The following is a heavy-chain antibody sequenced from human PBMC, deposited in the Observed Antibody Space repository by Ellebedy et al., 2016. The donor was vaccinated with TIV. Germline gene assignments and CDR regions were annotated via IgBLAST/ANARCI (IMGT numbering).Heavy chain of an antibody. CDR1: GFTFSSYS. J-gene: IGHJ4*02. V-gene: IGHV3-48*02. D-gene: IGHD3-3*01. CDR2: ISSSSSTI. Sequence: GGSLRLSXAASGFTFSSYSMNWVRQAPGKGLEWVSYISSSSSTIYYADSVKGRFTISRDNAKNSLYLQMNSLRDEDTAVYYCAAMYDFWSGSGFDYWGQGTLVTVSS. CDR3: AAMYDFWSGSGFDY.